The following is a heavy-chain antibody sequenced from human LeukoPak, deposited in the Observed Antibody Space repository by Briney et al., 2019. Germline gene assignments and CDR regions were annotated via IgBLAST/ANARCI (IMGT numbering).Heavy chain of an antibody. V-gene: IGHV4-34*01. CDR3: ARGGVNSMIDAFDI. CDR1: GGSFSGYY. D-gene: IGHD3-10*01. CDR2: INHSGST. Sequence: SETLSLTCAVYGGSFSGYYWSWIRQPPGKGLEWIGEINHSGSTNYNPSLKSRVTISVDTSKNQFSLKLSSVTAADTAVYYCARGGVNSMIDAFDIWGQGTMVTVSS. J-gene: IGHJ3*02.